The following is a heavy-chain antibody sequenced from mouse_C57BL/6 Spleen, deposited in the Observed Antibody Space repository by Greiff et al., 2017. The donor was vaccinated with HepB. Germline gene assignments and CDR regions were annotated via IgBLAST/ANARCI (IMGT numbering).Heavy chain of an antibody. CDR3: ARGSWGNYVWFAY. CDR2: IDPANGNT. Sequence: EVQLQQSVAELVRPGASVKLSCTASGFNIKNTYMHWVKQRPEQGLEWIGRIDPANGNTKYAPKFQGKATITADTSSNTAYLQLSSLTSEDTAIYYGARGSWGNYVWFAYWGQGTLVTVSA. CDR1: GFNIKNTY. D-gene: IGHD2-1*01. V-gene: IGHV14-3*01. J-gene: IGHJ3*01.